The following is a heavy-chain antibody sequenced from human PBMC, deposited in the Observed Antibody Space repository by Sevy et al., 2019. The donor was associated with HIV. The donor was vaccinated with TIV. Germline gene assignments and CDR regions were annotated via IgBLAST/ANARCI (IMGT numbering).Heavy chain of an antibody. Sequence: GGSLRLSCAASGFTFSSYGMHWVRQAPGKGLEWVAVIWYDGSNKYYADSVKGRFTISRDKSKNTVYLQMNSLRAEDTAVYYCARGGDYVWGSYRSSKDAFDIWGQGTMVTVSS. CDR1: GFTFSSYG. CDR2: IWYDGSNK. J-gene: IGHJ3*02. D-gene: IGHD3-16*02. CDR3: ARGGDYVWGSYRSSKDAFDI. V-gene: IGHV3-33*01.